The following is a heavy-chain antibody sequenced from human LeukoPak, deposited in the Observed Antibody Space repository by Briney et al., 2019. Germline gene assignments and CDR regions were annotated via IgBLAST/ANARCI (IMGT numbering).Heavy chain of an antibody. CDR1: GYTFTGYY. Sequence: ASVTVSCKASGYTFTGYYMHWVRQAPGQGLEWMGWINPNSGGTNYAQKFQGRVTMTRDTSISTAYMELSRLRSDDTAVYYCARDPTPLRDFWSGYSRYWFDPWGQGTLVTVSS. J-gene: IGHJ5*02. D-gene: IGHD3-3*01. V-gene: IGHV1-2*02. CDR2: INPNSGGT. CDR3: ARDPTPLRDFWSGYSRYWFDP.